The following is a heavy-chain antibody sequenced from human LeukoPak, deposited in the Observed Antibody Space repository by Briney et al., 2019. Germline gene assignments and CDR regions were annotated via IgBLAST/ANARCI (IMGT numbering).Heavy chain of an antibody. CDR3: ARSAYPGNSVIED. Sequence: GGSLRLSCAGSGITFSSYWMHWVRQAPGKGLVWVSRINSDGRSTNYADSVKGRFTISRDNAKNTLYLQMNSLRAEDTAVYYCARSAYPGNSVIEDWGRGTLVTVPS. V-gene: IGHV3-74*01. D-gene: IGHD4-23*01. J-gene: IGHJ4*02. CDR2: INSDGRST. CDR1: GITFSSYW.